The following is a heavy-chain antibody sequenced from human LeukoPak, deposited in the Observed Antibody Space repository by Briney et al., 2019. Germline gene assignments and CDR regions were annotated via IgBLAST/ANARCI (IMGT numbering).Heavy chain of an antibody. CDR3: ARPGGGAIRGYLDY. D-gene: IGHD3-10*01. J-gene: IGHJ4*02. CDR1: GFTFSGYS. V-gene: IGHV3-21*01. Sequence: PGGSLRLSCAASGFTFSGYSMNWVRQAPGKGLEWVSSISSSSSYIYYADSVKGRFTISRDNAKNSLYLQMNSLRAEDTAVYYCARPGGGAIRGYLDYWGQGTLVAVSS. CDR2: ISSSSSYI.